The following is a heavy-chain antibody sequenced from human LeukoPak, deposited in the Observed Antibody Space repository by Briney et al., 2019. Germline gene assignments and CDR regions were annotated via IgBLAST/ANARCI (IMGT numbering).Heavy chain of an antibody. Sequence: GGSLRLSCAASGFTFSDYYMRWIRQAPGKGLEWVSYISSSGSTIYYADSVKGRFTISRDNAKNSLYLQMNSLRAEDTAVYYCARTENSGTVDYWGQGTLVTVSS. D-gene: IGHD1-7*01. CDR3: ARTENSGTVDY. J-gene: IGHJ4*02. CDR1: GFTFSDYY. CDR2: ISSSGSTI. V-gene: IGHV3-11*01.